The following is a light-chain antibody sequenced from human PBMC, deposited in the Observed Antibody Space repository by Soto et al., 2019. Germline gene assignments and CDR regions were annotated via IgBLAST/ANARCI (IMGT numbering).Light chain of an antibody. Sequence: IQVTQSPPSLSASIGDTVTVSCRASQGIATGLAWYQQKPGAPPKLLIYDASTLERGIPSRFSGRGSGTHFILTINNLQPEDFATYYCQQFNSLFGQGTRLEI. CDR1: QGIATG. CDR2: DAS. V-gene: IGKV1-13*02. J-gene: IGKJ5*01. CDR3: QQFNSL.